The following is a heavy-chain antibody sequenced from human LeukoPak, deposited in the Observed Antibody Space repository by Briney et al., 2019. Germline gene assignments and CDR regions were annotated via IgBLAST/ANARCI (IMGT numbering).Heavy chain of an antibody. D-gene: IGHD1-1*01. Sequence: GGSLRLSCAASGFTFSSYSMNWVRQAPGKGLEWVSYISRSSGTIYYADSVKGRFTISRDNAKNSLYLQMNSLRAEDTAVYYCARALNLLDPVTLDYWGQGTLVTVSS. CDR1: GFTFSSYS. J-gene: IGHJ4*02. CDR3: ARALNLLDPVTLDY. CDR2: ISRSSGTI. V-gene: IGHV3-48*01.